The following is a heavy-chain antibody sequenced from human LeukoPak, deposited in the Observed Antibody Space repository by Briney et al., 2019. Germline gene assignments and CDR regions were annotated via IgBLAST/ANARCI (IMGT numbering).Heavy chain of an antibody. V-gene: IGHV4-59*01. CDR1: GASISSDY. Sequence: KPSETLSLTCTVSGASISSDYWTWLRQPPGMGLEWIGYIYYSGSTNYNPSLKSRVTMSVDTSRNQFSLELPSVTAADSAVYYCARYLRQPGTFYLDHWGQGTLVTVSS. CDR2: IYYSGST. CDR3: ARYLRQPGTFYLDH. D-gene: IGHD3-16*01. J-gene: IGHJ4*02.